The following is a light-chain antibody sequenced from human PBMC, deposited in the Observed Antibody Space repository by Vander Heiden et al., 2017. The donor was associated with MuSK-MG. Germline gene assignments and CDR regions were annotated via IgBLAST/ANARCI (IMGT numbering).Light chain of an antibody. CDR1: HSVSSSY. V-gene: IGKV3-20*01. Sequence: EIVLTQSPATRSLSPGERATLSCRASHSVSSSYLAWYQQKPGQAPRLLIYGASSRATGIPDRFSGSGSGTDFTLTISRLEPEDFAVYYCQQYCSSPWTFGQGTKVEIK. CDR3: QQYCSSPWT. J-gene: IGKJ1*01. CDR2: GAS.